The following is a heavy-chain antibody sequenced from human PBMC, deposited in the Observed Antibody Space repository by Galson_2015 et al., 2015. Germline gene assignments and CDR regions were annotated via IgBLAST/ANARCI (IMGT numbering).Heavy chain of an antibody. CDR1: GFTFSDHY. Sequence: SLRLSCAASGFTFSDHYMDWVRQAPGKGLEWVGRTRNKANSYTTEYAASVKGRFTISRDDSENSLYLQMNSLKTEDTAVYYCLVGVTTVDYWGQGTLVTVSS. V-gene: IGHV3-72*01. CDR2: TRNKANSYTT. D-gene: IGHD4-11*01. J-gene: IGHJ4*02. CDR3: LVGVTTVDY.